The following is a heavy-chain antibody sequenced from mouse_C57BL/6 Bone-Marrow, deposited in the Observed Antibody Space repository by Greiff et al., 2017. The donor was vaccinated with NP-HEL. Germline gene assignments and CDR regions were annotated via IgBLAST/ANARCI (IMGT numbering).Heavy chain of an antibody. D-gene: IGHD4-1*01. CDR2: IDPSDSYT. CDR1: GYTFTSYW. V-gene: IGHV1-50*01. Sequence: VQLKQPGAELVKPGASVKLSCKASGYTFTSYWMQWVKQRPGQGLEWIGEIDPSDSYTNYNQKFKGKATLTVDTSSSTAYMQLSSLTSEDSAVYYCAREGRYWGLDYWGQGTTLTVSS. J-gene: IGHJ2*01. CDR3: AREGRYWGLDY.